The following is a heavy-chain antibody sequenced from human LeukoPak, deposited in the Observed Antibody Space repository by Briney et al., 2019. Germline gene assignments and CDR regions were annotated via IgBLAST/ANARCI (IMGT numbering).Heavy chain of an antibody. D-gene: IGHD1-26*01. CDR1: GGSFSGYY. CDR3: ARGVGAMGF. V-gene: IGHV4-34*01. J-gene: IGHJ4*02. Sequence: KPSETLSLTCAVYGGSFSGYYWSWIRQPPGKGLEWIGEINHSGSTNYNPSLKSRVTISVDTSKKQFSLRLTSVTAADTAVYYCARGVGAMGFWGQGTLVTVSS. CDR2: INHSGST.